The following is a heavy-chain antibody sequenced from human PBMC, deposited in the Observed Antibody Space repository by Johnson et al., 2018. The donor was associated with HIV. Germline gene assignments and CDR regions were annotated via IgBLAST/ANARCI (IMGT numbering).Heavy chain of an antibody. CDR2: IKQDGSEN. Sequence: VQLVESGGGVVQPGRSLRLSCAASGFSFSSYWMTWVRQAPGMGLEWVANIKQDGSENYYVDSVKGRFTISRDNVKQSLYLQMNSLKVEDTAIYYCARAPGTTGGAFDIWGQGTMVTVSS. D-gene: IGHD1-1*01. CDR3: ARAPGTTGGAFDI. CDR1: GFSFSSYW. J-gene: IGHJ3*02. V-gene: IGHV3-7*01.